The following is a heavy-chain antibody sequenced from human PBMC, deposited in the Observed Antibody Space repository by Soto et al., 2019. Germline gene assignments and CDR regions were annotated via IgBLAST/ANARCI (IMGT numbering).Heavy chain of an antibody. J-gene: IGHJ3*02. V-gene: IGHV3-7*01. CDR1: GFTFSNYW. D-gene: IGHD6-19*01. Sequence: GGSLRLSCVASGFTFSNYWMSWVRQAPGKGLEWVANIKRDGSDEYYVDSVKGRFNISRDNAKNSLYLQMNSLRVEDTAVYYCARPLGWRDAFDIWGQGTMVTVSS. CDR3: ARPLGWRDAFDI. CDR2: IKRDGSDE.